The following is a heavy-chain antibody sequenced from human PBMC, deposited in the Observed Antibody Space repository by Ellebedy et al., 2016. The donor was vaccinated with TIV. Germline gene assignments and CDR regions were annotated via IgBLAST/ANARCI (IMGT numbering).Heavy chain of an antibody. Sequence: ASVKVSCKASGYTFTGYFIHWVRQAPGQGLEWVGIINPSGGSASYAQKFQGRVTMTRDTSTRTLYMELSSLRSEDTAVYYCARDFAFDYWGQGTLVTVSS. CDR3: ARDFAFDY. J-gene: IGHJ4*02. CDR2: INPSGGSA. CDR1: GYTFTGYF. V-gene: IGHV1-46*01.